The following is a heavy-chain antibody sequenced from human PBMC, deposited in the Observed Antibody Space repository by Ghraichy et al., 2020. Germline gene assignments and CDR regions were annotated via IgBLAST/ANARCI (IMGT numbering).Heavy chain of an antibody. J-gene: IGHJ5*02. CDR3: VRDNMEEWLDP. CDR2: IYYSGTT. CDR1: GASITDYY. Sequence: SQTLSLTCTVSGASITDYYWSWVRQSPGKGLEWIGYIYYSGTTNYNPSLKNRATISVDMSKNHFSLKLKSVTAADTAMYFCVRDNMEEWLDPWGQGALVTVSS. D-gene: IGHD2/OR15-2a*01. V-gene: IGHV4-59*01.